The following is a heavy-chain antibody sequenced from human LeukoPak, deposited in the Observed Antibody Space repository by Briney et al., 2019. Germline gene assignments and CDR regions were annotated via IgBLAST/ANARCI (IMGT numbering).Heavy chain of an antibody. CDR2: ISSASNTI. V-gene: IGHV3-48*01. Sequence: GESLRLSCAASGFTFSSYSMNWVRQAPGKGLELGSYISSASNTIHYADSVKGRFTISRDNAKNSLYLQMNSLSAEDTAMYYCARDGWFGDYNWFDPWGQGTLVTVSS. J-gene: IGHJ5*02. D-gene: IGHD3-10*01. CDR3: ARDGWFGDYNWFDP. CDR1: GFTFSSYS.